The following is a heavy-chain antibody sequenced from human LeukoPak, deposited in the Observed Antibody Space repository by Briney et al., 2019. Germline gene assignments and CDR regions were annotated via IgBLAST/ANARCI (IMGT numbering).Heavy chain of an antibody. J-gene: IGHJ4*02. CDR1: GFTFDDYA. CDR3: AKAESRIAALGY. CDR2: ISWNSGSI. V-gene: IGHV3-9*01. Sequence: GRSLRLSCAASGFTFDDYAMHWVRQAPGKGLEWVSGISWNSGSIGYADSVKGRFTISRDNAKNSLYLQMNSLRAEDTALYYCAKAESRIAALGYWGQGTLVTVSS. D-gene: IGHD6-13*01.